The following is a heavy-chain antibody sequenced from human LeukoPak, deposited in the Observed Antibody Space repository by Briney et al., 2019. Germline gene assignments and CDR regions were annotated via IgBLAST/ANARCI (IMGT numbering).Heavy chain of an antibody. J-gene: IGHJ5*02. CDR3: ARGVATVTTGRSSYNWFDP. Sequence: QPGRSLRLSCAASGFTFSSYAMHWVRQAPGKGLEWVAVISYDGSNKYYADSVKGRFTISRDNSKNTQYLQMNSLRAEDTAVYYCARGVATVTTGRSSYNWFDPWGQGTLVTVSS. V-gene: IGHV3-30-3*01. CDR2: ISYDGSNK. CDR1: GFTFSSYA. D-gene: IGHD4-17*01.